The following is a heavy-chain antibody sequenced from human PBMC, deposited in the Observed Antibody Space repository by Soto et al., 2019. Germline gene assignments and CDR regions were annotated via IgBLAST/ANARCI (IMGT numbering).Heavy chain of an antibody. CDR1: GFTLGDYP. J-gene: IGHJ3*02. D-gene: IGHD2-2*01. CDR2: FRLKSFGGEA. CDR3: SAMPSARNATDI. V-gene: IGHV3-49*03. Sequence: GGSLRLSCSSSGFTLGDYPMSWFRQAPGRGLEWVGFFRLKSFGGEAEYAASVQGRFSISADDSKTIAYLQMNSLKSEDTALYYCSAMPSARNATDISGQATILTLS.